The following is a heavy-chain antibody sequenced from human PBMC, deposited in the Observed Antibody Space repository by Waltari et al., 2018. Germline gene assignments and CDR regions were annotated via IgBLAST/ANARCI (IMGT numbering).Heavy chain of an antibody. V-gene: IGHV4-59*01. D-gene: IGHD6-13*01. CDR2: IYYSGST. CDR1: GGSISSYS. Sequence: QVQLQESGPGLVKPSETLSLTCTGSGGSISSYSWSWIRQPPGKGLEWIGYIYYSGSTNYNPSLKSRVTISVDTSKNQFSLKLSSVTAADTAVYYCARDHGAAAYDYWGQGTLVTVSS. CDR3: ARDHGAAAYDY. J-gene: IGHJ4*02.